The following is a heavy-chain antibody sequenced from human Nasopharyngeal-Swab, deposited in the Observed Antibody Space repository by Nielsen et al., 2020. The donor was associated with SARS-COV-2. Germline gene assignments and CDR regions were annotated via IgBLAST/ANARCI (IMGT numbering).Heavy chain of an antibody. V-gene: IGHV4-39*01. D-gene: IGHD1-26*01. J-gene: IGHJ4*02. Sequence: RQAPGKGLEWVGSIYYSGSTYYNPSLKSRVTISVDTYKNQFSLKLSPVTAADTAVYYCATPWELSAYWGQGTLVTVSS. CDR2: IYYSGST. CDR3: ATPWELSAY.